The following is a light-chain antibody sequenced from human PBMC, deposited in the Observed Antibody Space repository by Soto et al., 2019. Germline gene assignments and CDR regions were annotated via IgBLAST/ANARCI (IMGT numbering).Light chain of an antibody. CDR2: EVS. CDR1: SSDVGGYNY. Sequence: QSVLTQPASVSGSPGQSITISCTGTSSDVGGYNYVSWYQQHPGKAPKLMIYEVSNRPSGVSNRFSGSKSGNTASLTISGLQAEDEADYSCSSYTSSSTDVFGTGTKATVL. CDR3: SSYTSSSTDV. V-gene: IGLV2-14*01. J-gene: IGLJ1*01.